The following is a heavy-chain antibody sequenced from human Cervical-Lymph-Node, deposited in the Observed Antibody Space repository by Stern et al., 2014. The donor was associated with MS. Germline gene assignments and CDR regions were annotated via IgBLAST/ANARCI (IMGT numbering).Heavy chain of an antibody. D-gene: IGHD6-6*01. Sequence: EVQLVESGGNLVQPGGSLRLSCAASGFTFSNFAMSWVRQAQGKGLERVSGLSSGGASTYYADSVRGRFTISRDNSDNTLFLQMHSLRAEDTALYYCVKDDEYSSSGMFFGYWGQGALVTVSS. CDR1: GFTFSNFA. J-gene: IGHJ4*02. CDR2: LSSGGAST. V-gene: IGHV3-23*04. CDR3: VKDDEYSSSGMFFGY.